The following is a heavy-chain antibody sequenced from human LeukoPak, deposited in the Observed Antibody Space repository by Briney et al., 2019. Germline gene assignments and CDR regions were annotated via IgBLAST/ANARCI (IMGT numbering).Heavy chain of an antibody. CDR2: IYPGDSDT. CDR3: ARGDVVRGVSWFDS. J-gene: IGHJ5*01. CDR1: GYTFTSYW. D-gene: IGHD2-21*02. V-gene: IGHV5-51*01. Sequence: GESLKISCQGSGYTFTSYWIGWVRQMPVKGLEWMGSIYPGDSDTKYSPSFQGQVTISVDKSTNTAYLQWKSLKASDTAMYYCARGDVVRGVSWFDSWGQGALVTVSS.